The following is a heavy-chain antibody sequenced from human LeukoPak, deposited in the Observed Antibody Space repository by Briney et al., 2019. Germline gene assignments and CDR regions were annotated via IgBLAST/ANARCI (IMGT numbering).Heavy chain of an antibody. CDR2: IYYSGNI. J-gene: IGHJ5*02. Sequence: SETLSLTCTVSGGSISSYCWSWIRQPPGKGLEWIAYIYYSGNINYNPSLKSRLTMSVDTSKNQFSLKLPSVTAADTAVYYCARDLGYCSTTSCYPYFDPWGQGTLVTVSS. CDR1: GGSISSYC. D-gene: IGHD2-2*01. CDR3: ARDLGYCSTTSCYPYFDP. V-gene: IGHV4-59*01.